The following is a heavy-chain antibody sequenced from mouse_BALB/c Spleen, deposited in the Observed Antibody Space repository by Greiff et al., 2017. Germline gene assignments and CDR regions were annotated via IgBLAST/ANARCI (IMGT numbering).Heavy chain of an antibody. Sequence: VQLKESGPGLVKPSQSLSLTCTVTGYSITSDYAWNWIRQFPGSQLEWMGYISYSGSTSYNPSLKSRISITRDTSKNQFFLQLNSVTTEDTATYYCARRGSPFDYWGQGTTLTVSS. CDR3: ARRGSPFDY. CDR1: GYSITSDYA. J-gene: IGHJ2*01. CDR2: ISYSGST. V-gene: IGHV3-2*02.